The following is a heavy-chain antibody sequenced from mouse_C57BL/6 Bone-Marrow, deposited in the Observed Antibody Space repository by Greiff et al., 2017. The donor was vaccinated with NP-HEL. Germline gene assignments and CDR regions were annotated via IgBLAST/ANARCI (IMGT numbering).Heavy chain of an antibody. CDR2: IYPRSGNT. CDR1: GYTFTSYG. CDR3: ARHAVYAMDY. J-gene: IGHJ4*01. Sequence: VKVVESGAELARPGASVKLSCKASGYTFTSYGISWVKQRTGQGLEWIGEIYPRSGNTYYNEKFKGKATLTADKSASTAYMELRSLTSEDAAVYFCARHAVYAMDYWGQGTSVTVSS. V-gene: IGHV1-81*01.